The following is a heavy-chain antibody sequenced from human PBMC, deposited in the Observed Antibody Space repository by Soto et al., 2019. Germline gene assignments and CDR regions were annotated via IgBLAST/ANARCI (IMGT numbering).Heavy chain of an antibody. CDR1: GFTFSSYW. Sequence: EVQLVESGGGLVQPGGSLRLSCAASGFTFSSYWMHWVRQAPGKGLVWVSRMNSDGSSTSYADSVKGRFTISRDNAKNTLYLQMNSLRAEDTAVYYCARDHVVSRNWFDPWGQGTLVTVSS. CDR2: MNSDGSST. D-gene: IGHD2-21*01. V-gene: IGHV3-74*01. CDR3: ARDHVVSRNWFDP. J-gene: IGHJ5*02.